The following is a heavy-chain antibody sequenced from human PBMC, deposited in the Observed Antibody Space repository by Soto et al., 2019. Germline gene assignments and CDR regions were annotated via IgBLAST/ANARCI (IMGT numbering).Heavy chain of an antibody. CDR1: GFTFDDYA. Sequence: GGSLRLSCAASGFTFDDYAMHWVRQAPGKGLEWVSGISWNSGSIGYADSVKGRFTISRDNAKNSLYLQMNSLRAEDTALYYCSKGIAARPRYYGMDVWGQGTTVTVSS. D-gene: IGHD6-6*01. CDR2: ISWNSGSI. CDR3: SKGIAARPRYYGMDV. J-gene: IGHJ6*02. V-gene: IGHV3-9*01.